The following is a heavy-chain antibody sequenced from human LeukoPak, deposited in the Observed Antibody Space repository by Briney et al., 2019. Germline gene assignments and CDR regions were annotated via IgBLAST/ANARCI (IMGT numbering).Heavy chain of an antibody. CDR2: IYYSGST. CDR3: ARDLPGAMYGSGSYYFY. CDR1: GGSISSYY. V-gene: IGHV4-59*12. J-gene: IGHJ4*02. Sequence: SETLSLTCTVSGGSISSYYWSWIRQPPGKGLEWIGYIYYSGSTNYNPSLKSRVTISVDTSKNQFSLKLSSVTAADTAVYYCARDLPGAMYGSGSYYFYWGQGTLVTVSS. D-gene: IGHD3-10*01.